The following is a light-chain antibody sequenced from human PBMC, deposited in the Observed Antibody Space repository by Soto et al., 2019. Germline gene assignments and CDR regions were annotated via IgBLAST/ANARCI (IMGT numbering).Light chain of an antibody. V-gene: IGLV2-14*01. Sequence: QSALTQPASVSGSPGQSITISCTGTSSDVGGYNYVSWYQQHPGKAPKLMIYYVSNRPSGVSNRFSGSKSGNTASLTISGLQAEDEAEYYCSSYTSSSTLVFGGGTKVTVL. CDR1: SSDVGGYNY. CDR3: SSYTSSSTLV. CDR2: YVS. J-gene: IGLJ2*01.